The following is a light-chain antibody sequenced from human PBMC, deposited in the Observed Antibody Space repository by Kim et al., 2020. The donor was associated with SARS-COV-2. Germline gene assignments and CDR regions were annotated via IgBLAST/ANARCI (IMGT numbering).Light chain of an antibody. V-gene: IGKV4-1*01. CDR3: QQYYGVPVT. Sequence: PRLLIKWTAALVSGDPDRFSGRGSGTDFTLTISSLQAEDVAVDYCQQYYGVPVTCGQGTRLGIK. J-gene: IGKJ5*01. CDR2: WTA.